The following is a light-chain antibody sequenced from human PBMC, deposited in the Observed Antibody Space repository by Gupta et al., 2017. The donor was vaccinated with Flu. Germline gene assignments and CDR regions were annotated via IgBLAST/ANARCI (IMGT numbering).Light chain of an antibody. CDR3: SQWDHLLDGPV. V-gene: IGLV1-44*01. CDR2: KNA. Sequence: GTPGQRITIPCSGTNSHSGRDTVSWYQQFPGAAPKVLIYKNAERPSGAAARFSGTKSDPSASLVLDGLQAEAEAIYYCSQWDHLLDGPVFGG. J-gene: IGLJ2*01. CDR1: NSHSGRDT.